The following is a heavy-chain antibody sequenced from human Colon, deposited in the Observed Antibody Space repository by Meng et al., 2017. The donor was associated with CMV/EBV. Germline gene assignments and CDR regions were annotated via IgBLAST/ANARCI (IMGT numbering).Heavy chain of an antibody. V-gene: IGHV3-21*01. J-gene: IGHJ5*02. CDR1: GFTSSSYN. CDR2: ISSSSSYI. D-gene: IGHD2-2*01. Sequence: GASLKISCASSGFTSSSYNMNWVRQAPGKGLEWVSSISSSSSYIYYADSVKGRFTISRDNAKNSLYLQMNSLRAEDTAVYYCARDGGGVVVPAATNWFDPWGQGTLVTVSS. CDR3: ARDGGGVVVPAATNWFDP.